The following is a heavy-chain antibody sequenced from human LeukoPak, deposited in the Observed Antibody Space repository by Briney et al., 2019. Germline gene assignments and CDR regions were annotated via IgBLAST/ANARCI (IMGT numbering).Heavy chain of an antibody. V-gene: IGHV4-34*01. Sequence: PSETLSLTCAVYGGSFSGYYWSWIRQPPGKGLKWIGEINHSGSTNYNPSLKGRVTISVDTSKDQFSLKLSSVTAADTAVYYCARGVLMVYATTYYFDYWGQGTLVTVSS. D-gene: IGHD2-8*01. CDR3: ARGVLMVYATTYYFDY. CDR1: GGSFSGYY. J-gene: IGHJ4*02. CDR2: INHSGST.